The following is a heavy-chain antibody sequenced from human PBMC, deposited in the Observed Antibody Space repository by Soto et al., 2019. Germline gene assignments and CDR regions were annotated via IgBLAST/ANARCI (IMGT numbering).Heavy chain of an antibody. J-gene: IGHJ5*02. CDR2: IYYSGST. CDR1: GGSISSSSYY. V-gene: IGHV4-39*01. Sequence: SETLSLTCTVSGGSISSSSYYWGWIRQPPGKGLEWIGSIYYSGSTYYNPSLKSRVTISVDTSKNQFSLKLSSVTAADTAVYYCAGSLHNWFDPWGQGTLVTVSS. D-gene: IGHD3-10*01. CDR3: AGSLHNWFDP.